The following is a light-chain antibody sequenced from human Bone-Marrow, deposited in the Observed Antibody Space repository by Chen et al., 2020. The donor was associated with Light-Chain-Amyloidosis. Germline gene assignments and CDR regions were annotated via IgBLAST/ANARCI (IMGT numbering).Light chain of an antibody. Sequence: PGARATLSCRASQSVNTNYLAWYQQKSGQAPRLLIYRASSRATGIPDRFSGSGSETDFTLTITRLEPEDFAVYYCQQYGSSPWTFGQGTKVEIK. J-gene: IGKJ1*01. V-gene: IGKV3-20*01. CDR3: QQYGSSPWT. CDR2: RAS. CDR1: QSVNTNY.